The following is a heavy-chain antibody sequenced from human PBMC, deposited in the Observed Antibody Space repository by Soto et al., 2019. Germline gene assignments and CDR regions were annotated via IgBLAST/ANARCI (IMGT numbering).Heavy chain of an antibody. V-gene: IGHV4-31*03. Sequence: QVQLQESGPGLVKPSQTLSLTCTVSGGSISSGGYYCSWIRQHPGKGLGWIGYIYYSGSTYYNPSLKSRVTISVDTSKNQFSLKLSSVTAADTAVYYCAREDGSALAGNWFDPWGQGTLVTVSS. CDR3: AREDGSALAGNWFDP. CDR1: GGSISSGGYY. J-gene: IGHJ5*02. CDR2: IYYSGST. D-gene: IGHD5-18*01.